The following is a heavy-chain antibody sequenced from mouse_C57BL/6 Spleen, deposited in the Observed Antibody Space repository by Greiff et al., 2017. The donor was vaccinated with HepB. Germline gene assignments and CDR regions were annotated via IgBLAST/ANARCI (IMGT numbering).Heavy chain of an antibody. D-gene: IGHD2-3*01. CDR2: ISSGGDYI. J-gene: IGHJ1*03. CDR1: GFTFSSYA. V-gene: IGHV5-9-1*02. Sequence: VQLKESGEGLVKPGGSLKLSCAASGFTFSSYAMSWVRQTPEKRLEWVAYISSGGDYIYYADTVKGRFTISRDNARNTLYLQMSSLKSEDTAMYYCTRAGGYFYWYFDVWGTGTTVTVSS. CDR3: TRAGGYFYWYFDV.